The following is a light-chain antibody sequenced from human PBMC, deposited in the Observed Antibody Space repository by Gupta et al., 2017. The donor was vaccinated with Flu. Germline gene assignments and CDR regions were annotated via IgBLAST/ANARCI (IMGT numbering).Light chain of an antibody. CDR3: DAWDASRNGLV. V-gene: IGLV1-44*01. CDR2: SDN. J-gene: IGLJ1*01. Sequence: RLTIASAGTACDVGGNSVNRCQRPSSASPNLLIYSDNKRNTGAPERFSGSNSATSATMTTSGLQAEDEAGYYCDAWDASRNGLVFGAGTKSTVL. CDR1: ACDVGGNS.